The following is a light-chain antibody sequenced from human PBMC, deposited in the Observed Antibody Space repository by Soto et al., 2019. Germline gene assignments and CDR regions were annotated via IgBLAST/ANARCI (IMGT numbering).Light chain of an antibody. CDR2: GAS. CDR3: QQYGSSPPIT. J-gene: IGKJ5*01. CDR1: QSVSSL. V-gene: IGKV3-20*01. Sequence: EIVLTQSPATLSLSPGERATLSCRASQSVSSLLAWYQQKPGQAPRLLIYGASSRATGIPDRFSGSGSGTDFTLTISRLEPEDFAVYYCQQYGSSPPITFGQGTRLEIK.